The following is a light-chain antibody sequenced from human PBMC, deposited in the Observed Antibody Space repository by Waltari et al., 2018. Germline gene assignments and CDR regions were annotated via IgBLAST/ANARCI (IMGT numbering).Light chain of an antibody. CDR3: QQLNSYPLT. J-gene: IGKJ4*01. V-gene: IGKV1-9*01. CDR2: PAS. Sequence: DIQLTQSPSFLSSSVGVRLTITCRASQGISSYLAWNQVRPGKAPKLLIYPASTLQSGVPSRFSGSGSGTDFTLTISSLQPEDFATYYCQQLNSYPLTFGGGTKLEIK. CDR1: QGISSY.